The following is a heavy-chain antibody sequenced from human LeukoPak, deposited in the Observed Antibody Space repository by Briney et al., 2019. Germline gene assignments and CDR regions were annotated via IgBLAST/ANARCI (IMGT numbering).Heavy chain of an antibody. CDR2: IYPGDSDT. V-gene: IGHV5-51*01. CDR3: ARLSRYDSSGYYVGYFDY. D-gene: IGHD3-22*01. J-gene: IGHJ4*02. CDR1: GFTFSDYW. Sequence: GESLKISCKGSGFTFSDYWIGWVRQMPGKGLEWMGIIYPGDSDTRYSPSFQGQVTISADKSISTAYLQWSSLKASDTAMYYCARLSRYDSSGYYVGYFDYWGQGTLVTVSS.